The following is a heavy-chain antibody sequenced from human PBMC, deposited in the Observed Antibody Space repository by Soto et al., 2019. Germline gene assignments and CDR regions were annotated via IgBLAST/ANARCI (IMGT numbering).Heavy chain of an antibody. Sequence: EVQLVESGGGLVKPGGSLRLSCAASGFTFSSYSMNWVRQAPGKGLEWVSSISSSSSYIYYADSVKGRFTISRDNAKHSLYLQMNSLRAEDTAVYYCARAGVSSSSLYYYYGMDVWGQGTTVTVSS. CDR1: GFTFSSYS. V-gene: IGHV3-21*01. CDR2: ISSSSSYI. J-gene: IGHJ6*02. CDR3: ARAGVSSSSLYYYYGMDV. D-gene: IGHD6-6*01.